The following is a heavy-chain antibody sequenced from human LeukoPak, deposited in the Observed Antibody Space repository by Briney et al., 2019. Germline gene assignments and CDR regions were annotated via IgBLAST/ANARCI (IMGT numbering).Heavy chain of an antibody. Sequence: PGGSLRLSCAASGFTFSSYAMSWVRQAPGKGLEWVSAISGSGGSTYYADSVKGRFTISRDNSKNTLFLQMNSLRAEDTAVYYCAKDPRYGDYYGYNWFDPWGQGTLVTVSS. D-gene: IGHD4-17*01. CDR1: GFTFSSYA. V-gene: IGHV3-23*01. CDR2: ISGSGGST. CDR3: AKDPRYGDYYGYNWFDP. J-gene: IGHJ5*02.